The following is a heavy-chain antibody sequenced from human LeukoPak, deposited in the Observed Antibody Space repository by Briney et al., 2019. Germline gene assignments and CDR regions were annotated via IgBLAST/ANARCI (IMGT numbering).Heavy chain of an antibody. D-gene: IGHD6-13*01. Sequence: GASVKVSCKASGYTFTSYGISWVRQAPGQGLEWMGWISAYNGNTNYAQKLQGRVTMTTDTSTSTAYMELRSLRSDDTAVYYCARDSAAAGTTPNEFDYWGQGTLVTVSS. J-gene: IGHJ4*02. V-gene: IGHV1-18*01. CDR3: ARDSAAAGTTPNEFDY. CDR1: GYTFTSYG. CDR2: ISAYNGNT.